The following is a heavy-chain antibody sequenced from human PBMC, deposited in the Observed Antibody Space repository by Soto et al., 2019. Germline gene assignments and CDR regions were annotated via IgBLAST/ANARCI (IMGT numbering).Heavy chain of an antibody. J-gene: IGHJ6*02. V-gene: IGHV4-30-4*01. CDR2: IYSSGST. Sequence: SETLSLTCTVSGGSISRGDYYWTWIRQPPGKGLEWIGYIYSSGSTYYNPSLKSRVTISVDTSKNQFSLKLSSVTAADTAVYYCARHVKSYGMDVWGQGTTVTVSS. CDR3: ARHVKSYGMDV. CDR1: GGSISRGDYY.